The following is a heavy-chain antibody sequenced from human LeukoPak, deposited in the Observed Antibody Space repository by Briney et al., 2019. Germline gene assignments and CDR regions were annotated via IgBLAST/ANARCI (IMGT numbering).Heavy chain of an antibody. V-gene: IGHV3-30*02. CDR3: ARFITGPYYFDY. Sequence: GGSLRLSCAASGFTFSDYSMHWVRQAPGKGLNWVAFIRYDGNNKYYADSVKGRFTISRDNSKNMLYLEMNSLSTEDTAVYYCARFITGPYYFDYWGQGTLVTVSS. CDR1: GFTFSDYS. CDR2: IRYDGNNK. D-gene: IGHD3-22*01. J-gene: IGHJ4*02.